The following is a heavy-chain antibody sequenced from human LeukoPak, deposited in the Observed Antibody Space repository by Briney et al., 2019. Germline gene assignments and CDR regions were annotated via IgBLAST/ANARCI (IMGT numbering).Heavy chain of an antibody. CDR1: GYTFTDYY. CDR2: INPNNGDT. V-gene: IGHV1-2*02. D-gene: IGHD1-26*01. Sequence: ASVTVSCKASGYTFTDYYLQWVRQAPGQGLEWMGWINPNNGDTNYAQKFQGRVTMTRDTSISTAYMELSRLRSDDTAVFYCAREYSGSYSVGYWGRGTLVTVSS. J-gene: IGHJ4*02. CDR3: AREYSGSYSVGY.